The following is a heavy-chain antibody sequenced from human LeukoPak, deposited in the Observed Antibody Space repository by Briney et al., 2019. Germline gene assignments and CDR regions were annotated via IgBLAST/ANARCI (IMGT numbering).Heavy chain of an antibody. V-gene: IGHV4-61*02. D-gene: IGHD5-24*01. CDR3: ARDPPPAWTLATFSSHWYFDL. J-gene: IGHJ2*01. CDR2: IYTSGST. CDR1: GGSISSRNYY. Sequence: SQTLSLTCTGSGGSISSRNYYWSWVRQPAGKGLEWIGRIYTSGSTSYNPSLKSRVTISIDTSKNQFSLRLRSVTAADTAIYYCARDPPPAWTLATFSSHWYFDLWGRGTLVTVSS.